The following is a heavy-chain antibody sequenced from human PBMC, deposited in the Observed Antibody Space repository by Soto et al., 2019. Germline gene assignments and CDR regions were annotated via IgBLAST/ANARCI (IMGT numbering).Heavy chain of an antibody. D-gene: IGHD6-13*01. V-gene: IGHV3-23*01. J-gene: IGHJ4*02. CDR1: GFTFSKSG. CDR2: IGGSGRKT. Sequence: GGSLRLSCAASGFTFSKSGMSWVRQAPGKGLEWVAGIGGSGRKTYYADSVKGRFSISRDNSKNSLFLQMNSLSADDTAIYYCAKDGLSDSPSAIDYWGLGTLVTVSS. CDR3: AKDGLSDSPSAIDY.